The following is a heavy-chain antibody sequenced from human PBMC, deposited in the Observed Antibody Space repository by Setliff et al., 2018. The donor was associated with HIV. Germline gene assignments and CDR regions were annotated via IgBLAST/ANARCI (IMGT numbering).Heavy chain of an antibody. Sequence: GGSLRLSCAASGFTFSSYSMDWVRQAPGKGLEWVSYISSSSSTIYYADSVKGRFTISRDNAKNSLYLQMNSLRAEDTAVYYCARDRGYYYGSGSYSPYFDYWGQGTLVTVSS. CDR2: ISSSSSTI. J-gene: IGHJ4*02. V-gene: IGHV3-48*04. CDR1: GFTFSSYS. CDR3: ARDRGYYYGSGSYSPYFDY. D-gene: IGHD3-10*01.